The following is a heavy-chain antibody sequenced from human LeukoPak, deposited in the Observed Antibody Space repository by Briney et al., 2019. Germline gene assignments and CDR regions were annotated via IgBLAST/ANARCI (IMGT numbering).Heavy chain of an antibody. D-gene: IGHD5-12*01. CDR1: GLTVSSNY. CDR2: IYSGSST. CDR3: AMGAIVATSDY. J-gene: IGHJ4*02. Sequence: GGSLRLSCAASGLTVSSNYMRWVRQAPGKGLEWVSLIYSGSSTYYANSAKGRFTISRDKSKNTLYLKMSSLRVEDTAVYYCAMGAIVATSDYWGQGTLVTVSS. V-gene: IGHV3-66*01.